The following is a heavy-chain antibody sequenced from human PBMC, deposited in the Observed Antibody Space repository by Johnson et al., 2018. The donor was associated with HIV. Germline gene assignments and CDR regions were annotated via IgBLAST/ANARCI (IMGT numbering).Heavy chain of an antibody. CDR2: ISWNSGSI. CDR3: AKDIRRWGNLDAFDI. V-gene: IGHV3-9*01. J-gene: IGHJ3*02. D-gene: IGHD3-16*01. CDR1: GFTFDDFG. Sequence: VQLVESGGGVVRPGGSLRLSCAASGFTFDDFGMSWVRQAPGRGLEWVSGISWNSGSIGYADSVEGRFTISRDIAKNSRYLQMDSLRADDTALYYCAKDIRRWGNLDAFDIWGQGTMVTVSS.